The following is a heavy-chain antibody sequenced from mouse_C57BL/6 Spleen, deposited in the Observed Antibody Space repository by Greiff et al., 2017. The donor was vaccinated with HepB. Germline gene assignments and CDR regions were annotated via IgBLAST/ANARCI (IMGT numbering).Heavy chain of an antibody. V-gene: IGHV1-69*01. CDR1: GYTFTSYW. CDR2: IDPSDSYT. CDR3: ARHYYGLYYFDY. D-gene: IGHD1-2*01. Sequence: QVQLKQPGAELVMPGASVKLSCKASGYTFTSYWMHWVKQRPGQGLEWIGEIDPSDSYTNYNQKFKGKSTLTVDKSSSTAYMQLSSLTSEDSAVYYCARHYYGLYYFDYWGQGTTLTVSS. J-gene: IGHJ2*01.